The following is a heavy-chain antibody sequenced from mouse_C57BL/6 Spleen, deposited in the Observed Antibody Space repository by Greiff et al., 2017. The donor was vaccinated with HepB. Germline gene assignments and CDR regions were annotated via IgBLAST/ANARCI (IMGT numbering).Heavy chain of an antibody. CDR2: ISSGSSTI. Sequence: EVKLVESGGGLVKPGGSLKLSCAASGFTFSDYGMHWVRQAPEKGLEWVAYISSGSSTIYYADTVKGRFTLSRDNAKNTLFLQMTSLRSEDTAMYYCAIITTAYWGQGTTLTVSS. D-gene: IGHD1-1*01. V-gene: IGHV5-17*01. CDR3: AIITTAY. CDR1: GFTFSDYG. J-gene: IGHJ2*01.